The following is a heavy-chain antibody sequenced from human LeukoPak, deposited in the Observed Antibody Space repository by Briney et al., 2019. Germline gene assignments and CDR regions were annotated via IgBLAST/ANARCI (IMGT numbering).Heavy chain of an antibody. CDR3: ARVYRVTTGTYYYYYMDV. CDR1: GGSISSYY. CDR2: IYYSGST. Sequence: SETLSLTCTVSGGSISSYYWSWIRQTPGKGLEWIGYIYYSGSTNYNPSLKSRVTISVDTSKNQFSLKLSSVTAADTAVYYCARVYRVTTGTYYYYYMDVWGKGTTVTVSS. D-gene: IGHD4-17*01. V-gene: IGHV4-59*01. J-gene: IGHJ6*03.